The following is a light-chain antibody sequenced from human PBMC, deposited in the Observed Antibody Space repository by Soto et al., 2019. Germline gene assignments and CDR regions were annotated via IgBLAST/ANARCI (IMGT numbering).Light chain of an antibody. J-gene: IGKJ1*01. V-gene: IGKV3-15*01. Sequence: EIVWTQSPATLSVSPGGRATLSCRASQSVSSNLAWYQQSPGQAPRLLIYGASTRATGIPARFSGNGSGTEFTLTISSLQSEDFAVYYCQQYDNWLTWTFGQGTKVDI. CDR1: QSVSSN. CDR2: GAS. CDR3: QQYDNWLTWT.